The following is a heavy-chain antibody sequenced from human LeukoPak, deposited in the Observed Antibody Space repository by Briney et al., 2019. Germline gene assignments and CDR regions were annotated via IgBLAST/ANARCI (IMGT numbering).Heavy chain of an antibody. D-gene: IGHD4-17*01. V-gene: IGHV3-21*01. CDR1: GFTFSSYS. CDR2: ISSSSSYI. CDR3: ARNGDCNRCTGY. Sequence: PGGSLRLSCAASGFTFSSYSMNWVRQAPGKGLEWVSSISSSSSYIYYADSVKGRFTISRDNAKNSLYLQMNSLRAEDTAVYYCARNGDCNRCTGYWGQGTLVTVSS. J-gene: IGHJ4*02.